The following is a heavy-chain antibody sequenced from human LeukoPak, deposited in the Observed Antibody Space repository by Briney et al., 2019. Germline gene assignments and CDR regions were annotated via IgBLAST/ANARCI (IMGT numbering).Heavy chain of an antibody. Sequence: ASVKVSCKASGYTFTGYYMHWVRQAPGQGLEWMGRINPNSGGTNYAQKFQGRVTMTRGTSISTAYMELSRLRSDDTAVYYCARVGRYCSGGSCYWLLDFDHWGQGTLVTVSS. CDR1: GYTFTGYY. J-gene: IGHJ4*02. V-gene: IGHV1-2*06. CDR2: INPNSGGT. CDR3: ARVGRYCSGGSCYWLLDFDH. D-gene: IGHD2-15*01.